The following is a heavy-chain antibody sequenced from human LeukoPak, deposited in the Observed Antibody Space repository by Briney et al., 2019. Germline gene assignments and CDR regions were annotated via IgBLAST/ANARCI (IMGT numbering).Heavy chain of an antibody. CDR3: AKERGVAKPFDY. J-gene: IGHJ4*02. CDR1: GFTFSTYG. V-gene: IGHV3-23*01. CDR2: ISDNGERT. D-gene: IGHD2-8*02. Sequence: GGSQRLSCAVSGFTFSTYGMNWVRQAPGKGREWVSAISDNGERTYYADSVKGRFAISRDNSKSTLYLQMNSLRAEDTAIYYCAKERGVAKPFDYWGQGTLVTVSS.